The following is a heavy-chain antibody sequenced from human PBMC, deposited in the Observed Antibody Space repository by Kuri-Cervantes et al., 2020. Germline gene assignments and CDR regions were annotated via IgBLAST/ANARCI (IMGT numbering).Heavy chain of an antibody. CDR3: ARHGGWSGSTSYNWFDP. D-gene: IGHD2-2*01. Sequence: SETLSLTCTVSGGSISSYYWSWIRQSPGKGLEWIGYVSYTGSTNYNPALKSRVTISADTSKNQFSLKLSSVTAADTALYYCARHGGWSGSTSYNWFDPWGQGTLVTVSS. V-gene: IGHV4-59*08. CDR2: VSYTGST. CDR1: GGSISSYY. J-gene: IGHJ5*02.